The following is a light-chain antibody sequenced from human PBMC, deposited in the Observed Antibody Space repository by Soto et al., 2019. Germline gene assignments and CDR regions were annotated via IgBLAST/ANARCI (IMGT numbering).Light chain of an antibody. V-gene: IGKV3-20*01. CDR2: GAS. CDR1: QTLNSGY. J-gene: IGKJ2*01. Sequence: IVLTQSPGTLSMSPGERATLSCRASQTLNSGYLAWYQQKPGQAPRLLIYGASSRATGIPDRFSGSRSGRDFTLSISRLEPEDFAVYYCQQYGSAPYTFGQGTKLEIK. CDR3: QQYGSAPYT.